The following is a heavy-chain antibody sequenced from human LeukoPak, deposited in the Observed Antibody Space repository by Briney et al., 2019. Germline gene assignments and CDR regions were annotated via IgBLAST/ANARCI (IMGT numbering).Heavy chain of an antibody. CDR3: ASCSGGSCSIFDY. CDR1: EFTFSSYA. Sequence: GGSLRLSCAASEFTFSSYAMHWVRQAPGKGLEHVSAISSNGGSTYYANSVKGRFTISRDNSKNTLYLQMNSLRAEDTAVYYCASCSGGSCSIFDYWGQGTLVTVSS. D-gene: IGHD2-15*01. V-gene: IGHV3-64*01. J-gene: IGHJ4*02. CDR2: ISSNGGST.